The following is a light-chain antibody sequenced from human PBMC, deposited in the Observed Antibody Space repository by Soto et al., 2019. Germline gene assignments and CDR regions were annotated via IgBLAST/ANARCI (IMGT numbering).Light chain of an antibody. J-gene: IGKJ4*01. CDR2: AAS. CDR1: QGISSY. V-gene: IGKV1-8*01. CDR3: QQYYSYPLT. Sequence: RRTSSLSSLFAFNGARVTITSRASQGISSYLAWYQQKPGKAPKLLIYAASTLQSGVPSRFSGSGSGTDFTLTISCLQSEDFATYYCQQYYSYPLTFGGGTKVDI.